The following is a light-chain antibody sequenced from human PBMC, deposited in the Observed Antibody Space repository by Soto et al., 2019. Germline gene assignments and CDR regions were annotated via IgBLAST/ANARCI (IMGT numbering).Light chain of an antibody. Sequence: DIVMTQSPDSLAVSRGERATINCKSSQSVLYSSNNKNFLAWYQQKPGQPPKLLIYWASTRESWVPDRFSGSGSGTDFPLTISSLQAEDVAVYYCQQYYSAPFTFGPGTKVDIK. CDR3: QQYYSAPFT. CDR2: WAS. J-gene: IGKJ3*01. CDR1: QSVLYSSNNKNF. V-gene: IGKV4-1*01.